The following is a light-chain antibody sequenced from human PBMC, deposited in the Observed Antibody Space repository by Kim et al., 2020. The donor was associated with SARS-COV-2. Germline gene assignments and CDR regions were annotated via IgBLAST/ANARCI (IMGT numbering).Light chain of an antibody. CDR2: GAS. J-gene: IGKJ5*01. CDR3: KQYGSSIT. V-gene: IGKV3-20*01. Sequence: EIVLTQSPGTLSLSPGERATLSCRASQSVSSSYLAWYQQKPGQAPRLLIYGASSRATGIPDRFSGSGSGTDFTLTISRLEPEDFAVYYCKQYGSSITFGQGKRLEIK. CDR1: QSVSSSY.